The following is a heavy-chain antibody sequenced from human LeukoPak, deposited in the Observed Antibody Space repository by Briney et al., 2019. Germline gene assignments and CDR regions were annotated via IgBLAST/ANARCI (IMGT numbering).Heavy chain of an antibody. CDR2: IKQDGSEK. V-gene: IGHV3-7*01. Sequence: PGGSLRLSCPASGFTFSSYWMSWVRQPPGKGLEWVANIKQDGSEKYYVDSVKGRFTISRDNPKNSLYLQINSLRAEDTAVYYCARTPQGQWLVRWGQGTLVTVSS. CDR1: GFTFSSYW. J-gene: IGHJ4*02. CDR3: ARTPQGQWLVR. D-gene: IGHD6-19*01.